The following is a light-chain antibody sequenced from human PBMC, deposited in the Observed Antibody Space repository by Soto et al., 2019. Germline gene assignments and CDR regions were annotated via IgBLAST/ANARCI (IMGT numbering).Light chain of an antibody. V-gene: IGKV1-5*01. Sequence: DIQMTQSPSTLSASVGDRITITCRASQSINSWLAWYQQKPGKAPKLLIYDASSLESGVPSRFSGSGSGTEFTLTITSLQPGDFATYYSQQYDGLWTFGQGTKVEIK. CDR2: DAS. CDR1: QSINSW. J-gene: IGKJ1*01. CDR3: QQYDGLWT.